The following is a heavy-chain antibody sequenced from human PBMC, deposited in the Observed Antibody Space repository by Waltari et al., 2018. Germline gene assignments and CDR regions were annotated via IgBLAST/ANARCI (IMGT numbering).Heavy chain of an antibody. CDR1: GFTFSSYE. CDR3: ARGLSGYCSGGSCYY. CDR2: ISSSGSTI. V-gene: IGHV3-48*03. J-gene: IGHJ4*02. Sequence: EVQLVESGGGLVQPGGSLRLSCAASGFTFSSYEMNWVGQAPGKGLGWVSYISSSGSTIYYADSVKGRFTISRDNAKNSLYLQMNSLRAEDTAVYYCARGLSGYCSGGSCYYWGQGTLVTVSS. D-gene: IGHD2-15*01.